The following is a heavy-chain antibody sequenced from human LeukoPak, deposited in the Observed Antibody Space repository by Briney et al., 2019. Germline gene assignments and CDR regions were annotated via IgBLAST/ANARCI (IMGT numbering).Heavy chain of an antibody. CDR1: GFTFSSYA. CDR2: IPYDGSNK. D-gene: IGHD3-3*01. J-gene: IGHJ4*02. Sequence: GGSLRLSCAASGFTFSSYAMHWVRQAPGKGLEWVAVIPYDGSNKYYADSVKGRFTISRDNSKNTLYLQMNSLRAEDTAVYYCAREYYDFWSGYYYFDYWGQGTLVTVSS. CDR3: AREYYDFWSGYYYFDY. V-gene: IGHV3-30*01.